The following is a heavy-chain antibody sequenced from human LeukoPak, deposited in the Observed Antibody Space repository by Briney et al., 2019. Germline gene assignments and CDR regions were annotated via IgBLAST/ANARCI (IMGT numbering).Heavy chain of an antibody. D-gene: IGHD3-10*01. Sequence: GGSLRLSCAASGFTFSNYWMQWVRQAPGKGLVWVSRINGEGGTSYADSVKGRFTISRDDAKNTVHLQMNSLRAEDTAVYYCARDLVYGSGSCGHWGQGTLVTVSS. J-gene: IGHJ4*02. CDR3: ARDLVYGSGSCGH. V-gene: IGHV3-74*01. CDR2: INGEGGT. CDR1: GFTFSNYW.